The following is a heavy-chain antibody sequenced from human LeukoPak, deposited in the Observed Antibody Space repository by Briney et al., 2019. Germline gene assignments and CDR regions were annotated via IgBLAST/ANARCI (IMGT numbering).Heavy chain of an antibody. J-gene: IGHJ4*02. CDR1: GITLSNYG. V-gene: IGHV3-23*01. Sequence: GGSLRLSCAVSGITLSNYGMSWVRQAPGKGLEWVAGISGSGGGTNYADSVKARFTISRDNARNTLYLQMNSLRVEDTAAYFCAKRGVVIRVILVGFHKEAYYFDSWGQGALVTVSS. CDR2: ISGSGGGT. D-gene: IGHD3-22*01. CDR3: AKRGVVIRVILVGFHKEAYYFDS.